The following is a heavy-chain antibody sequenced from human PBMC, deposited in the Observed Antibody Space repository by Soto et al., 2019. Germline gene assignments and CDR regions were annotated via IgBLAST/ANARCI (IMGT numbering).Heavy chain of an antibody. J-gene: IGHJ5*02. V-gene: IGHV1-46*03. CDR3: ARGGGISTPVNWFDP. CDR2: INPIGGVT. CDR1: GYSFTNYY. Sequence: SVKVSCKASGYSFTNYYMHWVRQTPGQGLEWMGIINPIGGVTNYAQKFQGRVAMTGDTSTSTFYMELNSLRSEDTAVYYCARGGGISTPVNWFDPWGQGTQVTVSS. D-gene: IGHD3-16*01.